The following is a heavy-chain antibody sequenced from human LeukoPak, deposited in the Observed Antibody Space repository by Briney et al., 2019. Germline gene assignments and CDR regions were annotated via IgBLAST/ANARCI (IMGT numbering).Heavy chain of an antibody. Sequence: ASVKVSCKASGGTFSSYAISWVRQAPGQGLEWMGGIIPIFGTANYAQKFQGRVTITADESTSTAYMELSSLGSEDTAVYYCARLEDGYKTTDYWGQGTLVTVSS. J-gene: IGHJ4*02. CDR1: GGTFSSYA. CDR2: IIPIFGTA. CDR3: ARLEDGYKTTDY. D-gene: IGHD5-24*01. V-gene: IGHV1-69*13.